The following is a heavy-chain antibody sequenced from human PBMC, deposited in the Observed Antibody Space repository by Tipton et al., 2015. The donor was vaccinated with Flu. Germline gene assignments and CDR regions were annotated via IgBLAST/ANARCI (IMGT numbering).Heavy chain of an antibody. J-gene: IGHJ6*02. V-gene: IGHV1-18*01. CDR2: ISAYNGNT. CDR1: GYTFTSYG. Sequence: QLVQSGAEVKKPGASVKVSCKASGYTFTSYGISWVRQAPGQGLEWMGWISAYNGNTNYAQKLQGRVTMTTDTSTSTAYMELRSLRSDDTAVYYCARDGPRQSGSYYQYWYYYGMDVWGQGTTVTVSS. CDR3: ARDGPRQSGSYYQYWYYYGMDV. D-gene: IGHD1-26*01.